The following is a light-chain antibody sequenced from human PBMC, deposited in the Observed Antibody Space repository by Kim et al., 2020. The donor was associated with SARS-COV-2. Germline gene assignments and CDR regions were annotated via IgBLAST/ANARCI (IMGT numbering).Light chain of an antibody. J-gene: IGKJ1*01. Sequence: DIVMTQSPDSLAVSLGERATINCKSSQSVLYSPNNKNYLAWYQQKVGQPPKLLFYWASTRESGVPDRFSGSGSGTDFTLTISSLQAEDVAVYYCQQYYGTPWTFGQGTKVDIK. CDR3: QQYYGTPWT. CDR1: QSVLYSPNNKNY. V-gene: IGKV4-1*01. CDR2: WAS.